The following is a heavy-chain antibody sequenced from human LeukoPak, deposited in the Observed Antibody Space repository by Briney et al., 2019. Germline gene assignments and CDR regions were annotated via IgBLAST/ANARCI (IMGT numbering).Heavy chain of an antibody. Sequence: SQTLSLTCTVSGGSISSGGYYWSWIRQHPGKGLEWIGYIYYSGSTYYNPSLKSRVTISVDTSKNQFSLKLSSVTAADTAVYYRARFGDIVVVPAALDAFDIWGQGTMVTVSS. V-gene: IGHV4-31*03. J-gene: IGHJ3*02. CDR1: GGSISSGGYY. CDR2: IYYSGST. D-gene: IGHD2-2*01. CDR3: ARFGDIVVVPAALDAFDI.